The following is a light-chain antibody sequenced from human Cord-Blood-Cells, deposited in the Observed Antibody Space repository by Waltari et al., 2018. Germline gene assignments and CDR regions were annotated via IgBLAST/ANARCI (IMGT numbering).Light chain of an antibody. CDR1: SSNIGSNY. CDR3: AAWDDSLRGV. CDR2: TNN. V-gene: IGLV1-47*01. J-gene: IGLJ1*01. Sequence: QSVLTPPPSASGTPGQRVTISCSGSSSNIGSNYVYWYQKLPGTAPKPLIYTNNQRPSGVPDRFSGSKSGTSASLAISGLRSEDEADYYCAAWDDSLRGVFGTGTKVTVL.